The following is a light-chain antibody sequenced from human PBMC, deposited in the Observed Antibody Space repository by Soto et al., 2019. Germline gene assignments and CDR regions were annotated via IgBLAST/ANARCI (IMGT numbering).Light chain of an antibody. V-gene: IGLV2-23*01. CDR2: EGS. CDR3: CSYVGSSTLV. J-gene: IGLJ2*01. CDR1: SSDVGSYNL. Sequence: QSALTQPASVSGSPGQSITISCTGTSSDVGSYNLVSWYQQHPGKAPKLMIYEGSKRPSGVSNRFSGSKSGNTASLTISGLQAEXXADYYCCSYVGSSTLVFGGRTKLTVL.